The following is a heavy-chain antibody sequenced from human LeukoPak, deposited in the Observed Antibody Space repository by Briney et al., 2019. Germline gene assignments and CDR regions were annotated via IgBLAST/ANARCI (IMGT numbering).Heavy chain of an antibody. V-gene: IGHV3-23*01. J-gene: IGHJ4*02. Sequence: GGSLRLSCAASGFTFSSYAMSWVRQAPGKGLEWVSAISGSGGSTYYADSVKGRFTISRDNSKNTLYLQMNSLRAEDTAVYYCAKDPLVLVPCSSTSCYSGNTDWGQGTLVTVSS. CDR3: AKDPLVLVPCSSTSCYSGNTD. CDR2: ISGSGGST. CDR1: GFTFSSYA. D-gene: IGHD2-2*01.